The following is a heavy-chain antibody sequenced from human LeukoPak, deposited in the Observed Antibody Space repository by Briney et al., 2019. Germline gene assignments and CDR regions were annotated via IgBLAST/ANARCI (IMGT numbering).Heavy chain of an antibody. CDR1: GFTFSSYW. CDR3: AKLMITFGGVIVGNAFDI. Sequence: GGSLRLSCAASGFTFSSYWMTWVRQAPGKGLEWVANINADGSEKQYVDSVKGRFTISRDNAKNSMYLQMNSLRAEDTAVYYCAKLMITFGGVIVGNAFDIWGQGTMVTVSS. CDR2: INADGSEK. V-gene: IGHV3-7*03. J-gene: IGHJ3*02. D-gene: IGHD3-16*02.